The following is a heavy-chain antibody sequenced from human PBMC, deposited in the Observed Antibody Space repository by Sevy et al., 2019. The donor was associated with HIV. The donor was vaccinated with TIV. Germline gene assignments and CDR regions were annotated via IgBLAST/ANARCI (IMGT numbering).Heavy chain of an antibody. D-gene: IGHD5-18*01. Sequence: ASVKVSCKASGYTFTGQYIHWVRQAPGQGLEWMGWINPNSGGTNYRQDFQGRVTLTRDTSITTAYMELSGLKSDDTALYYCARDLRLRGYSYGSIDYWGQGTLVTVSS. V-gene: IGHV1-2*02. CDR2: INPNSGGT. J-gene: IGHJ4*02. CDR1: GYTFTGQY. CDR3: ARDLRLRGYSYGSIDY.